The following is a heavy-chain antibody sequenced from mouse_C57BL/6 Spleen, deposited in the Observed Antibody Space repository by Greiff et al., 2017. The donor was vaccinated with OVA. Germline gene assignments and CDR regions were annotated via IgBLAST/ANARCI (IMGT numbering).Heavy chain of an antibody. CDR1: GYSFTDYN. D-gene: IGHD2-12*01. CDR3: ATSDPHFDY. CDR2: INPNYDTT. Sequence: LVESGPELVKPGASVKISCKASGYSFTDYNMNWVKQSNGQSLEWIGVINPNYDTTSYNQKFKGKATLTVDQSSSTAYMQLNSLTSEDSAVYYCATSDPHFDYWGQGTTLTVSS. J-gene: IGHJ2*01. V-gene: IGHV1-39*01.